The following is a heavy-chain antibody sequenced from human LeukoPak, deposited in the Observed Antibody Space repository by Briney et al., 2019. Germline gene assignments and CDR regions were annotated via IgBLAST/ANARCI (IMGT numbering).Heavy chain of an antibody. D-gene: IGHD2-21*02. V-gene: IGHV3-21*06. Sequence: GGSLRLSCAASGFTFSRYSINWVRQAPGKGLEWVSSISSSSSYIYYADSVKGRFTISRDNAKNALYLQMHSLRADDTAVYYCAKYGGDLGVAFEYWGQGTLVTVSS. CDR2: ISSSSSYI. J-gene: IGHJ4*02. CDR3: AKYGGDLGVAFEY. CDR1: GFTFSRYS.